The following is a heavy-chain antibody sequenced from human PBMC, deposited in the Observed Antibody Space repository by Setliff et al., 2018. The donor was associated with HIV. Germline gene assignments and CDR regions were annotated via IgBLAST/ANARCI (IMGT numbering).Heavy chain of an antibody. Sequence: KVSCQASGGTFSNYPISWVRQAPGQGLEWMGKISPALGTADYAQKFQGRVTITADQSTRTVYMELSSLRSEDTAVYYCARDAGYSGYVLDYWGQGTGVTVSS. V-gene: IGHV1-69*08. D-gene: IGHD5-12*01. CDR1: GGTFSNYP. J-gene: IGHJ4*02. CDR3: ARDAGYSGYVLDY. CDR2: ISPALGTA.